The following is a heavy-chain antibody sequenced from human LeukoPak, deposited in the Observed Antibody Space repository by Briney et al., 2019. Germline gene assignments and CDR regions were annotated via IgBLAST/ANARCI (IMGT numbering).Heavy chain of an antibody. J-gene: IGHJ4*02. CDR1: GFTFDDYA. V-gene: IGHV3-9*01. D-gene: IGHD6-19*01. CDR2: ISWNSGSI. CDR3: AKGPELYSSGWYYFDY. Sequence: PGGSLRLSCAASGFTFDDYAMHWVRQAPGKGLEWVSGISWNSGSIGYADSVKGRFTISRDNAKNSLYLQMNSLRPEDTALYYCAKGPELYSSGWYYFDYWGQGTLVTVSS.